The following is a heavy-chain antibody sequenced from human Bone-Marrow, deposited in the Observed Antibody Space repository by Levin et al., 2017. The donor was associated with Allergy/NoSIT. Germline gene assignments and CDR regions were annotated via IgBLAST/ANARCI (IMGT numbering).Heavy chain of an antibody. D-gene: IGHD2-21*02. CDR3: ARGGLLTYCFDY. V-gene: IGHV4-59*01. Sequence: SETLSLTCTVSGGSISSYYWSWIRQPPGKGLEWIGYIYYSGSTNYNPSLKSRVTISVDTSKNQFSLKLSSVTAADTAVYYCARGGLLTYCFDYWGQGTLVTVSS. CDR1: GGSISSYY. CDR2: IYYSGST. J-gene: IGHJ4*02.